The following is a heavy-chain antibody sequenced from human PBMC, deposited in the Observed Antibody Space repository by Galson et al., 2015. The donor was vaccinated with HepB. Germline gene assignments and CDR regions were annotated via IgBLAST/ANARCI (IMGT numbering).Heavy chain of an antibody. Sequence: SLRLSCAASGFTFSSYPMNWVRQAPGKGLEWVSNISSSSSTIYYADSVKGRFTISRDNAKNSLYLQMNSLRAEDTAVYYCARGGPGHTLDYWGQGTLVTVSS. CDR1: GFTFSSYP. D-gene: IGHD2/OR15-2a*01. CDR3: ARGGPGHTLDY. CDR2: ISSSSSTI. J-gene: IGHJ4*02. V-gene: IGHV3-48*04.